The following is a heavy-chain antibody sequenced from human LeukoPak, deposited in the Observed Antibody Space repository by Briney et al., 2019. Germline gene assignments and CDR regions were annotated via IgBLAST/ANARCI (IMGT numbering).Heavy chain of an antibody. V-gene: IGHV3-73*01. J-gene: IGHJ4*02. D-gene: IGHD6-13*01. CDR3: ATVQQLASLDY. Sequence: PGGSLRLSCAASGFTFSGSAMHWVRQASGKGLEWVGHIRSKPNNYATAYAASVKGRFTISRDNSKNTLYLQMNSLRAEDTAVYYCATVQQLASLDYWGQGTLVTVSS. CDR2: IRSKPNNYAT. CDR1: GFTFSGSA.